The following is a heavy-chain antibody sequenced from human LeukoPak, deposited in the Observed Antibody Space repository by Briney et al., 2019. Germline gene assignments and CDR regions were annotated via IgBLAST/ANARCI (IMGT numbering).Heavy chain of an antibody. V-gene: IGHV4-38-2*01. J-gene: IGHJ3*02. CDR2: IYHSGST. Sequence: SETLSLTCAVSGYSISSGYYWGWIRQPPGKGLEWTGSIYHSGSTYYNPSLKSRVTISVDTSKNQFSLKLSSVTAADTAVYYCARHEPSILLWFGELSNAFDIWGQGTMVTVSS. CDR3: ARHEPSILLWFGELSNAFDI. CDR1: GYSISSGYY. D-gene: IGHD3-10*01.